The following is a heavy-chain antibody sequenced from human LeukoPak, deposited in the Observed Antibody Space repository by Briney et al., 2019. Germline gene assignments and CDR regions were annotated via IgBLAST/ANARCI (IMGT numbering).Heavy chain of an antibody. V-gene: IGHV3-33*01. J-gene: IGHJ4*02. D-gene: IGHD1-26*01. CDR1: GFTFSSYG. CDR3: ARSGGSYAFDY. Sequence: PGGSLRLSCAASGFTFSSYGMRWVRQAPGKGLEWVAVIWYDGSNKYYADSVKGRFTISRDNSKNTLYLQMNSLRAEDTAVYYCARSGGSYAFDYWGQGTLVTVSS. CDR2: IWYDGSNK.